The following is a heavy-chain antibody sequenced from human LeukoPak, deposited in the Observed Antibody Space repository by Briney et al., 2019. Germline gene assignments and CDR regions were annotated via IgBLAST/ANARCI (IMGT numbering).Heavy chain of an antibody. D-gene: IGHD3-3*01. CDR2: ISSSSSYI. CDR3: AREGHYDFWSGYPSYYYMDV. J-gene: IGHJ6*03. Sequence: PGGSLRLSCAASGFTFSSYNMNWVRQAPGKGLEWVSSISSSSSYIYYADSVKGRFTISRDNAKNSLYLQMNSLRAEDTAVYYCAREGHYDFWSGYPSYYYMDVWGKGTTVTVSS. CDR1: GFTFSSYN. V-gene: IGHV3-21*01.